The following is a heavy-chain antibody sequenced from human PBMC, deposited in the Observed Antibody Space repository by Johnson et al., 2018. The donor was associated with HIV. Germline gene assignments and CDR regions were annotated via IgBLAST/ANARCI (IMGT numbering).Heavy chain of an antibody. Sequence: VQLVESGGGLVQPGGSLRLSCAASGLTVRSNYMSWVRQAPGKGLEWVSLIYSGGSTYYADSVKGRFTISRDNSKNTLYLQMNSLRAEDTAVYYCARGHYYDTGHDAFDIWGQGTMVTVSS. V-gene: IGHV3-66*01. CDR2: IYSGGST. CDR3: ARGHYYDTGHDAFDI. J-gene: IGHJ3*02. D-gene: IGHD3-22*01. CDR1: GLTVRSNY.